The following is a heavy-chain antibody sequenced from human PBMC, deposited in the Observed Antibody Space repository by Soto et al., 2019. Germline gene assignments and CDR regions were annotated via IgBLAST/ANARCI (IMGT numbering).Heavy chain of an antibody. J-gene: IGHJ4*02. D-gene: IGHD6-13*01. CDR1: GFTFSSYG. CDR3: ARGSAAGTDY. Sequence: EVQLVESGGGLVKPGGSLRLSCAASGFTFSSYGINWVRQAPGKGLEWVSSISGSSTYIYYADSVQGRFTISRDNAKSSLYLQMSILRAEDTAVYYCARGSAAGTDYWGQGTLVTVSS. CDR2: ISGSSTYI. V-gene: IGHV3-21*01.